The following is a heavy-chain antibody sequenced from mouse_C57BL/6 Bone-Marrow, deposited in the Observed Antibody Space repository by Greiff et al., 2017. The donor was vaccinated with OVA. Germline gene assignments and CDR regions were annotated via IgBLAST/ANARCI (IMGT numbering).Heavy chain of an antibody. CDR1: GFTFSSYA. CDR3: ARDGRGNLDY. Sequence: EVKVVESGGGLVKPGGSLKLSCAASGFTFSSYAMSWVRQTPEKRLEWVATISDGGSYTYYPDNVKGRFTISRDNAKNNLYLQMSHLKSEDTAMYYCARDGRGNLDYWGQGTTRTVSS. D-gene: IGHD1-1*01. J-gene: IGHJ2*01. CDR2: ISDGGSYT. V-gene: IGHV5-4*01.